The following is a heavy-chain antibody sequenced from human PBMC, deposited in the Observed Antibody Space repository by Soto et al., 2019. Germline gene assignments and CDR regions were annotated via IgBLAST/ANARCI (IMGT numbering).Heavy chain of an antibody. D-gene: IGHD2-15*01. CDR2: IIPIFGTA. CDR3: ARSQRATHVVVAATVNYYYGMDV. Sequence: QVQLVQSGAEVKKPGSSVKVSCKASGGTFSSYAISWVRQAPGQGLEWMGWIIPIFGTANYAQKFQGRVTITAYESTSTAYMELSSLRYEDTAVYYCARSQRATHVVVAATVNYYYGMDVWGQGTTVTVSS. J-gene: IGHJ6*02. V-gene: IGHV1-69*01. CDR1: GGTFSSYA.